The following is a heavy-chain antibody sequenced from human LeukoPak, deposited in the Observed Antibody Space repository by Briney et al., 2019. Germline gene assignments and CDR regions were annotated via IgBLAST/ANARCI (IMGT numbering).Heavy chain of an antibody. CDR2: IRYDGSNK. CDR3: AKDYYDSSGYYYLDY. J-gene: IGHJ4*02. Sequence: GGSLRLSCAASGFTFSSYGMHWVRQAPGKGLEWVAFIRYDGSNKYYADSVKGRYTISRDNSKNTLYLQMNSLRAEDTAVYYCAKDYYDSSGYYYLDYWGQGTLVTVSS. D-gene: IGHD3-22*01. V-gene: IGHV3-30*02. CDR1: GFTFSSYG.